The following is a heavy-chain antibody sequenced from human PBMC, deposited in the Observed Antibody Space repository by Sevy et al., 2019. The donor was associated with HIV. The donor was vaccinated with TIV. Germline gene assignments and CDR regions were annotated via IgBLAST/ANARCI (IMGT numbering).Heavy chain of an antibody. CDR1: GFTFSSYG. D-gene: IGHD3-9*01. V-gene: IGHV3-33*01. J-gene: IGHJ6*02. Sequence: GGSLRLSCAASGFTFSSYGMHWVRQAPGKGLEWVAVIWYDGSNKYYADSVKGRFTISRDNSKNTLYLQMNSLRAEDTAVYYCAREDYDILTGYRGYCYYGMDVWGQGTTVTVSS. CDR2: IWYDGSNK. CDR3: AREDYDILTGYRGYCYYGMDV.